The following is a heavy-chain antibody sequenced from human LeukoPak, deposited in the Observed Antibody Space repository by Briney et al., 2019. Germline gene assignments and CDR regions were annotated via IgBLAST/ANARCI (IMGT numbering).Heavy chain of an antibody. Sequence: SETLSLTCTVSGGSISSSSYYWGWIRQPPGKGLEWIGSIYYSGSTYYNPSLKSRVTISVDTSKNQFSLKLSSVTAADTAVYYCARAGQLVLDYYYMDVWGKGTTVTISS. J-gene: IGHJ6*03. CDR1: GGSISSSSYY. CDR2: IYYSGST. D-gene: IGHD6-13*01. CDR3: ARAGQLVLDYYYMDV. V-gene: IGHV4-39*01.